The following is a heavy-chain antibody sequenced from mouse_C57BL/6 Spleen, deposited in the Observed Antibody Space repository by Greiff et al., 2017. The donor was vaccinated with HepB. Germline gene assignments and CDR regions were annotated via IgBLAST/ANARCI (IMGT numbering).Heavy chain of an antibody. J-gene: IGHJ3*01. CDR1: GYSFTGYY. D-gene: IGHD2-3*01. CDR2: INPSTGGT. Sequence: EVQLQQSGPELVKPGASVKISCKASGYSFTGYYMNWVKQSPEKSLEWIGEINPSTGGTTYNQKFKAKATLTVDKSSSTAYMQLKSLTSEDSAVYYCARPLYDSLFAYWGQGTLVTVSA. CDR3: ARPLYDSLFAY. V-gene: IGHV1-42*01.